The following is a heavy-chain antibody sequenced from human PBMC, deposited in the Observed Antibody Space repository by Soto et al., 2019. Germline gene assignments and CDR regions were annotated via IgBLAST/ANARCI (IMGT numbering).Heavy chain of an antibody. V-gene: IGHV1-18*01. CDR2: ISAYNGNT. D-gene: IGHD6-13*01. CDR1: GYTFTSYG. Sequence: ASVKVSCKASGYTFTSYGISWVRQAPGQGLERMGWISAYNGNTNYAQKLQGRVTMTTDTSTSTAYMELRSLRSDDTAVYYCARDDGVIAAAGTSGGHYFDYWGQGTLVTVSS. CDR3: ARDDGVIAAAGTSGGHYFDY. J-gene: IGHJ4*02.